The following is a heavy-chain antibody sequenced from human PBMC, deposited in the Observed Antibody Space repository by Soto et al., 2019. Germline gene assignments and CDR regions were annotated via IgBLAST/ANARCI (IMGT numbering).Heavy chain of an antibody. CDR2: IYYSGST. V-gene: IGHV4-31*03. CDR1: GGSIGSGGYY. J-gene: IGHJ5*02. CDR3: ARDIVATGFFDP. Sequence: SETLSLTCTVSGGSIGSGGYYWSWIRQHPGKGLEWIGYIYYSGSTYYNPSLKSRVTISVDTSKNQFSLKLSSVTAADTAVYYCARDIVATGFFDPWGQGTLVTVSS. D-gene: IGHD5-12*01.